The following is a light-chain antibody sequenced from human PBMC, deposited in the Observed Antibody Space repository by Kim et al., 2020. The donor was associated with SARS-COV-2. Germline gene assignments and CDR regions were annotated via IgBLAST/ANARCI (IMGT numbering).Light chain of an antibody. CDR1: QSVSSN. V-gene: IGKV3-15*01. J-gene: IGKJ5*01. CDR3: QQYNNWPPIT. CDR2: GAS. Sequence: STRERANPSRRASQSVSSNLAWYQQKPGQAPRRLIYGASTRATGNPARFSGSGSGTEFTLTISSLQSEDFAVYYCQQYNNWPPITVGQGTRLEIK.